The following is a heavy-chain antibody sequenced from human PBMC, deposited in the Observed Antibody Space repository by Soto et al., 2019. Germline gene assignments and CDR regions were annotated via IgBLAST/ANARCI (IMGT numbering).Heavy chain of an antibody. CDR3: AKDQFWNYGADFDY. J-gene: IGHJ4*02. CDR1: GFTFSSYA. V-gene: IGHV3-23*01. CDR2: ISGSGGST. D-gene: IGHD1-7*01. Sequence: LRLSCAASGFTFSSYAMSWVRQAPGKGLEWVSAISGSGGSTYYADSVKGRFTISRDNSKNTLYLQMNSLRAEDTAVYYCAKDQFWNYGADFDYWGQGTLVTVSS.